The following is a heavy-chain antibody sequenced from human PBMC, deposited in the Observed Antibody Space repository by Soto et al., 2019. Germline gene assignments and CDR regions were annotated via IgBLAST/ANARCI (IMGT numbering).Heavy chain of an antibody. CDR2: ISGSGGST. D-gene: IGHD3-22*01. CDR3: VKGEYYYDSSGYYPFDY. CDR1: GFIFSSYA. Sequence: GGSLRLSCVASGFIFSSYAMSWVRQAPGKGLEWVSAISGSGGSTYYADSVKGRFTISRDNSKNTVYLQMSSLIAEDTAVYYCVKGEYYYDSSGYYPFDYWGQGT. V-gene: IGHV3-23*01. J-gene: IGHJ4*02.